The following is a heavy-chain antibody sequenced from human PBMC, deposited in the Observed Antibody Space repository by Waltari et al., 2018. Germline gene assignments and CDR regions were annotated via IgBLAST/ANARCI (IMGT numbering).Heavy chain of an antibody. Sequence: QVQLQESGPGLVKPSETLSLTCTVSGGSISSYYWSWIRQPPGKGLEWIGYIYTSGSTNYNPSLKSRVTISVDTSKNQFSLKLSSVTAADTAVYYCARDSGGGFDYWGQGTLVTVSS. CDR3: ARDSGGGFDY. V-gene: IGHV4-4*09. D-gene: IGHD1-26*01. J-gene: IGHJ4*02. CDR1: GGSISSYY. CDR2: IYTSGST.